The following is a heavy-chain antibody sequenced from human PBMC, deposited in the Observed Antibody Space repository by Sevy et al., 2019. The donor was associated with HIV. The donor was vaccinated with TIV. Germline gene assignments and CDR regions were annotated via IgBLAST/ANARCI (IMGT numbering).Heavy chain of an antibody. D-gene: IGHD4-17*01. CDR1: GFTFSSYA. J-gene: IGHJ4*02. Sequence: GGSLRLSCAASGFTFSSYAMHWVRQAPGKGLEWVAVISYDGSNKYYADSVKGRFTISRDNSKNTLYLQMNSLRAEDTAVYYCYYPPEYGHSSYFDFWGQRTLVTVSS. CDR3: YYPPEYGHSSYFDF. CDR2: ISYDGSNK. V-gene: IGHV3-30-3*01.